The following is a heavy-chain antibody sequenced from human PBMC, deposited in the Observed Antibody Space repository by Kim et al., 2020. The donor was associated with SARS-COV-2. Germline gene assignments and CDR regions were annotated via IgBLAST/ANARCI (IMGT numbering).Heavy chain of an antibody. J-gene: IGHJ6*03. CDR3: ARVRTTDYYYYMDV. D-gene: IGHD1-7*01. Sequence: AQKFQGRVTITADEPTSTAYMELSSLRSEDTAVYYCARVRTTDYYYYMDVWGKGTTVTVSS. V-gene: IGHV1-69*01.